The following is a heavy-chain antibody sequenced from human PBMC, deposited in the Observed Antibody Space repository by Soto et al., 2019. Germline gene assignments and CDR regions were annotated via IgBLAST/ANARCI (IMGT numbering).Heavy chain of an antibody. CDR1: GGTFSSYT. V-gene: IGHV1-69*12. Sequence: QVQLVQSGAEVKKPGSSVTVSCKASGGTFSSYTISWVRQAPGQGLEWMGGIIPIFGTANYAQKFQGRVRSTEDESTSTAYMELSSLRSEDTAVYCCARGNHRWLQLWYFDLWGRGTLVTVSS. J-gene: IGHJ2*01. D-gene: IGHD5-12*01. CDR2: IIPIFGTA. CDR3: ARGNHRWLQLWYFDL.